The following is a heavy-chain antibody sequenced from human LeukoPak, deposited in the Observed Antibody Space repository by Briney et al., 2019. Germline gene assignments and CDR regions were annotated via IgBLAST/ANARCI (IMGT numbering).Heavy chain of an antibody. J-gene: IGHJ4*02. V-gene: IGHV3-48*03. CDR2: IISSGSTI. D-gene: IGHD4-17*01. Sequence: VRXXXGXGXXWVSYIISSGSTIYYADSVKGRFTISRDNAKNSLYLQMNSLRAEDTAVYYCARDPYYGDYVVWGQGTLVTVSS. CDR3: ARDPYYGDYVV.